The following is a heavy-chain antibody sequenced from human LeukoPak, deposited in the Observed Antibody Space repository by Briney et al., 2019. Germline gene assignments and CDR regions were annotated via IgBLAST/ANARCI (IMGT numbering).Heavy chain of an antibody. CDR1: GFTFSTYN. Sequence: GGSLRLSCAASGFTFSTYNMNWVRQAPGKGLEWVSYISSSSRTAYYADSVKGRFTISRDNAKNSLHLQMNNLRAEDTAVYYCASEAPRPIKWERELILSYYFDFWGQGTLVTVSS. CDR3: ASEAPRPIKWERELILSYYFDF. D-gene: IGHD1-7*01. J-gene: IGHJ4*02. V-gene: IGHV3-48*01. CDR2: ISSSSRTA.